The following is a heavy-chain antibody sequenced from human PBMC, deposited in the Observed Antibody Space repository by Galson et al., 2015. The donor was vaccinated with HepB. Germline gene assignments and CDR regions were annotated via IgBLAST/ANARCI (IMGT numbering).Heavy chain of an antibody. Sequence: SLRLSCAASGFIFSNYAMSWVRQVPGKGLEWVSTISGSIGSTYYADSVKGRFTISRDNSKNTLYLQMNSLRAEDTAVYYCARGRGYNWNDVSQYYYHYGMDVWGQGTTITVSS. CDR1: GFIFSNYA. J-gene: IGHJ6*02. CDR3: ARGRGYNWNDVSQYYYHYGMDV. V-gene: IGHV3-23*01. CDR2: ISGSIGST. D-gene: IGHD1-20*01.